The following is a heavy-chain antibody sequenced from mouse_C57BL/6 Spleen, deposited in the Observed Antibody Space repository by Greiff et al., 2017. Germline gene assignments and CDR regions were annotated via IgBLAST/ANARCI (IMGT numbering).Heavy chain of an antibody. CDR1: GYTFTSYW. J-gene: IGHJ4*01. D-gene: IGHD2-2*01. CDR2: IDPSDSYT. Sequence: QVQLQQPGAELVMPGASVKLSCKASGYTFTSYWMHWVKQRPGQGLEWIGEIDPSDSYTNYNQKFKGKSTLTVDKSSSTAYMQLSSLTSEDSAVYDGARSGGYDVDYAMDYWGQGTSVTVSS. V-gene: IGHV1-69*01. CDR3: ARSGGYDVDYAMDY.